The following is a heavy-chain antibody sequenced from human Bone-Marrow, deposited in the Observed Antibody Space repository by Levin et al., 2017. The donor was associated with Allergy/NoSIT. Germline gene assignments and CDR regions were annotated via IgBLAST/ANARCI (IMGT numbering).Heavy chain of an antibody. CDR1: GFSLTTAGVG. CDR2: IDWDDDD. J-gene: IGHJ5*02. V-gene: IGHV2-5*02. CDR3: ALMYYYDSSGYYRNWFDP. D-gene: IGHD3-22*01. Sequence: SGPTLVKPTQTLTLTCTFSGFSLTTAGVGVGWIRRPPGKALEWLALIDWDDDDRYSPSLKSRLTITKDTSKNQVILTMTNMDPVDTGTYYCALMYYYDSSGYYRNWFDPWGQGTQGTVSS.